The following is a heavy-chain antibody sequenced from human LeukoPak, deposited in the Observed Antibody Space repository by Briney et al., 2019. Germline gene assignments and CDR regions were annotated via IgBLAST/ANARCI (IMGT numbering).Heavy chain of an antibody. Sequence: SETLSLTCTVSGYSISSGYYWGWIRQPPGKGLEWIGEINHSGSTNYNPSLKSRVTISVDTSKNQFSLKLSSVTAADTAVYYCAGRLPYYYDSSGYGYWGQGTLVTVSS. D-gene: IGHD3-22*01. CDR2: INHSGST. J-gene: IGHJ4*02. CDR3: AGRLPYYYDSSGYGY. CDR1: GYSISSGYY. V-gene: IGHV4-38-2*02.